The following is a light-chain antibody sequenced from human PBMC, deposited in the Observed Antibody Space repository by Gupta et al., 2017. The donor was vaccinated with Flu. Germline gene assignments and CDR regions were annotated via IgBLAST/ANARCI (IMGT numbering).Light chain of an antibody. Sequence: QSVLPQPPSASGTPGQRVTISCSGSSSNIGNNYVYWYQQFPGTAPNLLIYRDDQRPSGVPDRFPGSKSGTSASLAISXLXDEEEAXYYCVALEDSRSGPWVFGGGTKVTVL. J-gene: IGLJ3*02. V-gene: IGLV1-47*01. CDR1: SSNIGNNY. CDR3: VALEDSRSGPWV. CDR2: RDD.